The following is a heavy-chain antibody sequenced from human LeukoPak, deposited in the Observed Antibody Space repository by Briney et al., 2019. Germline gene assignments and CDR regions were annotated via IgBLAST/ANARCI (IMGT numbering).Heavy chain of an antibody. V-gene: IGHV3-23*01. CDR1: GFTFSSYA. D-gene: IGHD6-19*01. CDR3: AKDSGYSSGWYLWEFLVGFDY. CDR2: ISGSGGST. J-gene: IGHJ4*02. Sequence: GGSLRLSCAASGFTFSSYAMSWVRQAPGKGLEWVSAISGSGGSTYYADSVKGRFTISRDNSKNTLYLQMNSLRAEDTAVYYCAKDSGYSSGWYLWEFLVGFDYWGQGALVTVSS.